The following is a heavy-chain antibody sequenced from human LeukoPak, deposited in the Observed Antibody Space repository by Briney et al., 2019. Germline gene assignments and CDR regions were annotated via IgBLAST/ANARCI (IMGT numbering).Heavy chain of an antibody. J-gene: IGHJ3*02. CDR2: ISSSGSTI. V-gene: IGHV3-11*01. CDR1: GFTFSDYY. CDR3: AKGANLRITTLRGAFDI. Sequence: GGSLRLSCAASGFTFSDYYMSWIRQAPGKGLEWVSYISSSGSTIYYADSVKGRFTISRDNAKNSLYLQMNSLRAEDTAVYYCAKGANLRITTLRGAFDIWGQGTMVTVSS. D-gene: IGHD3-10*01.